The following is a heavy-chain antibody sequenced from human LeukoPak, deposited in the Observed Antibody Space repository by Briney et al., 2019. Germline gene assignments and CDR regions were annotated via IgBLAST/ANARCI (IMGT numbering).Heavy chain of an antibody. J-gene: IGHJ4*02. Sequence: KSSETLSLTCIVSGDSISNYYWSWIRQPPGKGLEWIGYIYYTGSTNYNPSLKSRLTISVDTSKNQFSLKLSSVTAADTAVYYCARRGGSGRSFDYWGQGTLVTVSS. CDR2: IYYTGST. V-gene: IGHV4-59*01. CDR1: GDSISNYY. CDR3: ARRGGSGRSFDY. D-gene: IGHD3-10*01.